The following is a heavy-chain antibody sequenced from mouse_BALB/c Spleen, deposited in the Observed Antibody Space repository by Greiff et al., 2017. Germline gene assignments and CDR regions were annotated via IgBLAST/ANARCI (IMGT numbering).Heavy chain of an antibody. D-gene: IGHD1-1*01. CDR1: GFTFSNYW. CDR3: TRGDTTVVPYGNEGDY. V-gene: IGHV6-6*02. J-gene: IGHJ4*01. Sequence: EVKLVESGGGLVQPGGSMKLSCVASGFTFSNYWMNWVRQSPEKGLEWVAEIRLKSNNYATHYAESVKGRFTISRDDSKSSVYLQMNNLRAEDTGIYYCTRGDTTVVPYGNEGDYWGQGTSVTVSS. CDR2: IRLKSNNYAT.